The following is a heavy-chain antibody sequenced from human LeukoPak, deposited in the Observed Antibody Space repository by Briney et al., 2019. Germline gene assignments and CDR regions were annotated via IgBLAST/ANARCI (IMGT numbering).Heavy chain of an antibody. CDR2: ISLRGRT. Sequence: SETLSLTCVVSGGXITTTNFWSWVRQPPGGGLEWIGEISLRGRTQYNPSLKSRVNISIDESKNHLYLGLASVTAADTAVYYCSRESGPYCPFGHWGQGTLVAVTS. D-gene: IGHD1-26*01. CDR1: GGXITTTNF. V-gene: IGHV4-4*02. CDR3: SRESGPYCPFGH. J-gene: IGHJ5*02.